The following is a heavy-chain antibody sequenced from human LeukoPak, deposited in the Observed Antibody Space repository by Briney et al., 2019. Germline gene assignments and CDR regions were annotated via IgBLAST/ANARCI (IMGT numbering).Heavy chain of an antibody. J-gene: IGHJ2*01. CDR3: ARPRVFGVVMRWYFDL. V-gene: IGHV4-34*01. CDR2: INHSGST. D-gene: IGHD3-3*01. Sequence: PSETLSLTCAVYGGPFSGYYWSWIRQPPGKGLEWIGEINHSGSTNYNPSLKSRVTISVDTSKNQFSLKLSSVTAADTAVYYCARPRVFGVVMRWYFDLWGRGTLVTVSS. CDR1: GGPFSGYY.